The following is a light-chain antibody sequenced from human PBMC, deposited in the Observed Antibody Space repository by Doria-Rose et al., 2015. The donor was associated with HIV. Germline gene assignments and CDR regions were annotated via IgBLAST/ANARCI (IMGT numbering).Light chain of an antibody. CDR3: QQYDSFSLT. J-gene: IGKJ4*01. V-gene: IGKV1-5*03. CDR1: QSISSW. CDR2: QAS. Sequence: DIQMTPTPAAAGDRVTITCRASQSISSWLAWYQQKPGKAPELLIYQASTLEGGVPSRFSGSGSGTEFTLTNSSLQPDDFATYFCQQYDSFSLTFGGGTRVEIK.